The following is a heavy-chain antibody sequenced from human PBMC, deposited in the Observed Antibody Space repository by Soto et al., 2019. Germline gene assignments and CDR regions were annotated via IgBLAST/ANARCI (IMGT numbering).Heavy chain of an antibody. CDR2: FRESGGTT. CDR3: AKDSHWAIISHTHDY. Sequence: GGFLRVPWGAAWVWFAFIAAGRRWVRQAPGKGLEWVSTFRESGGTTHYANSVKGRFTISRDTSKNMLYLQMNSLRAEDTATYYCAKDSHWAIISHTHDYWGHGTLVTVSS. J-gene: IGHJ4*01. V-gene: IGHV3-23*01. D-gene: IGHD2-2*01. CDR1: WFAFIAAG.